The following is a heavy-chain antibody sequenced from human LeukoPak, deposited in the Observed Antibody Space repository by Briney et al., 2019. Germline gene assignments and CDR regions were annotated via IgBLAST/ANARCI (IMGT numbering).Heavy chain of an antibody. Sequence: PGGSLRLSCEASGFSFSTYWMTWVRQAPGKGLEWVANIKPDGSQKFCVDSVKGRLTISRDNAKNSLYLQMHSLRAEDTAVYYCARGAHTYRAGYFDYWGQGTLVTVSS. CDR3: ARGAHTYRAGYFDY. V-gene: IGHV3-7*01. CDR1: GFSFSTYW. D-gene: IGHD1-26*01. CDR2: IKPDGSQK. J-gene: IGHJ4*02.